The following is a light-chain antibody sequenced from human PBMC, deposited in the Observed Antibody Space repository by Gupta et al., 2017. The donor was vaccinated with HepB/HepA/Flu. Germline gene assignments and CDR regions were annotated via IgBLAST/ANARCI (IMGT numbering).Light chain of an antibody. CDR3: CSYAGSSPYV. V-gene: IGLV2-11*01. J-gene: IGLJ1*01. Sequence: QSAMTQPRSLSGSPGQSVSISCPATSSDVGGYNYVSWYQQHPGKAPKLMIYDVSQRPSGVPDRFTGSKSGNTASLTISGLQAEDEANYYCCSYAGSSPYVFGTGTKVTVL. CDR2: DVS. CDR1: SSDVGGYNY.